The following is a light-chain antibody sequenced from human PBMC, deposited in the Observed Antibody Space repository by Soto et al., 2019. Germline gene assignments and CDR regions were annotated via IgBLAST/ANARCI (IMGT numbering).Light chain of an antibody. Sequence: DIQMTQTPSSLSASVGDRVTITCQASEDISNYLNWYQQRPGKAPKLLIYDASNLETGVPSRFSGSGSGTNFIFTINSLQPEDFATYFCQQYIDLPLSFGGGTKVDIK. CDR1: EDISNY. CDR3: QQYIDLPLS. CDR2: DAS. V-gene: IGKV1-33*01. J-gene: IGKJ4*01.